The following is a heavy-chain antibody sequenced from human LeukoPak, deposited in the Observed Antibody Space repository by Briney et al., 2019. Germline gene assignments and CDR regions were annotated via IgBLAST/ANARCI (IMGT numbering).Heavy chain of an antibody. D-gene: IGHD3-22*01. CDR2: INHSGST. J-gene: IGHJ4*02. Sequence: SETLSLTCAVYGGSFSGYYWSWIRQPPGKGLEWIGEINHSGSTNYNPSLKSRVTISVDTSKNQFSLKLSSVTAADTAVYYCARAGRGYYDSSGYYSRWGQGTLVTVSS. V-gene: IGHV4-34*01. CDR3: ARAGRGYYDSSGYYSR. CDR1: GGSFSGYY.